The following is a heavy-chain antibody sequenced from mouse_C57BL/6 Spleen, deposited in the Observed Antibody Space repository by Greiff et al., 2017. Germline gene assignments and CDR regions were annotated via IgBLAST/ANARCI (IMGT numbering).Heavy chain of an antibody. J-gene: IGHJ2*01. V-gene: IGHV1-55*01. D-gene: IGHD2-14*01. CDR3: ARRYDGGGYFDY. CDR2: IYPGSGST. CDR1: GYTFTSYW. Sequence: QVHVKQPGAELVKPGASVKMSCKASGYTFTSYWITWVQQRPGQGLEWIGDIYPGSGSTNYNEKFKSKATLTVDTSSSTAYMQLSRLTSEDSAVYYCARRYDGGGYFDYWGQGTTLTVSS.